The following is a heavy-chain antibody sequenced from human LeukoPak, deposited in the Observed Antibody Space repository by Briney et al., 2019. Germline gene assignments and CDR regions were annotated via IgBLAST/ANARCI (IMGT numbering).Heavy chain of an antibody. CDR2: IYYSGST. CDR1: GGSISSYY. D-gene: IGHD3-22*01. J-gene: IGHJ4*02. V-gene: IGHV4-59*01. CDR3: ARAYYYDSSGYYFDY. Sequence: PSETLSLTCTVSGGSISSYYWSWIRQPPGKGLEWIGYIYYSGSTNYNPSLKSRVTISVDTSKNQFSLKPSSVTAADTAVYYCARAYYYDSSGYYFDYWGQGTLVTVSS.